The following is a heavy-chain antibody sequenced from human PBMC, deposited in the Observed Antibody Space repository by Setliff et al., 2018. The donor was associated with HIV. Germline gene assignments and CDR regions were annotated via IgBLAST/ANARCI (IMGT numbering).Heavy chain of an antibody. CDR2: IYYSGST. Sequence: LSLTCTVSGGSISSSSYYWGWIRQPPGKGLEWIGSIYYSGSTYYNPSLKSRVTISVDTSKNQFSLKLSSVTAADTAVYYCARRRYYYDSSGLFDYWGQGTLVTGS. D-gene: IGHD3-22*01. V-gene: IGHV4-39*01. J-gene: IGHJ4*02. CDR1: GGSISSSSYY. CDR3: ARRRYYYDSSGLFDY.